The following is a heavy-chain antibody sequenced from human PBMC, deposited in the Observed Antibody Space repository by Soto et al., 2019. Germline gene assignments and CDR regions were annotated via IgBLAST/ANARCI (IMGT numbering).Heavy chain of an antibody. D-gene: IGHD6-13*01. CDR3: ARGIAAAGFNWFDP. CDR2: ISAYNGNT. Sequence: ASVKVSCKASGYTFTSYGISWVRQAPGQGLEWMGWISAYNGNTNYAQKLQGRVTMTTDTSTSTAYMELRGLRSDDTAVYYCARGIAAAGFNWFDPWGQGTLVTVSS. J-gene: IGHJ5*02. V-gene: IGHV1-18*04. CDR1: GYTFTSYG.